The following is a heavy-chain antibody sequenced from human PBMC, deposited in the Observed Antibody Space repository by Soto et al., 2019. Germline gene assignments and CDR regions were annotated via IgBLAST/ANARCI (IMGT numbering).Heavy chain of an antibody. J-gene: IGHJ4*02. CDR3: ASSPRSGFNPYKH. CDR2: INSDGSST. D-gene: IGHD1-20*01. CDR1: GFTFSSYW. V-gene: IGHV3-74*01. Sequence: GGSLRLSCAASGFTFSSYWMHWVRQAPGKGLVWVSRINSDGSSTSYADSVKGRFTISRDNAKNTLYLQMNSLRAEDTAVYYCASSPRSGFNPYKHWGQGTLVTVSS.